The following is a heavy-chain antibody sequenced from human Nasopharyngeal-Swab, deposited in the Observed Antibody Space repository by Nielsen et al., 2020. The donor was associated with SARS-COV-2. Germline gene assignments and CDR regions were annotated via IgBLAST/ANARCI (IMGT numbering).Heavy chain of an antibody. V-gene: IGHV4-39*07. D-gene: IGHD3-10*01. J-gene: IGHJ6*03. Sequence: WIRQPPGKGLEWIGSIYYSGSTYYNPSLKSRVTISVDTSKNQFSLKLSSVTAADTAVYYCARERGRGGIWNYNYYYMDVWGKGTTVTVSS. CDR3: ARERGRGGIWNYNYYYMDV. CDR2: IYYSGST.